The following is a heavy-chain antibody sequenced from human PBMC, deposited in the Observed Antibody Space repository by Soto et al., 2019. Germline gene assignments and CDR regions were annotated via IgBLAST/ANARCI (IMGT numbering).Heavy chain of an antibody. J-gene: IGHJ5*02. CDR2: IYYSGST. D-gene: IGHD2-2*02. CDR3: ASIGYCSSTSCYTDWFDP. CDR1: GGSISSGDYY. Sequence: LSLTCTVSGGSISSGDYYWSWIRQPPGKGLEWIGYIYYSGSTYYNPSLKSRVTISVDTSKNQFSLKLSSVTAADTAVYYCASIGYCSSTSCYTDWFDPWGQGTLVTVSS. V-gene: IGHV4-30-4*01.